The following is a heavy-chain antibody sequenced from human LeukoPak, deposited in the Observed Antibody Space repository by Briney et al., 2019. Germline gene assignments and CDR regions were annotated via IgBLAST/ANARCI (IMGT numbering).Heavy chain of an antibody. CDR1: GGTFSSYA. CDR2: ISAYNGNT. CDR3: AREVFGVVKNWHDFDY. J-gene: IGHJ4*02. Sequence: ASVKVSCKASGGTFSSYAISWVRQAPGQGLEWMGWISAYNGNTNYAQKLQGRVTMTTDTSTSTAYMELRSLRSDDTAVYYCAREVFGVVKNWHDFDYWGQGTLVTVSS. V-gene: IGHV1-18*01. D-gene: IGHD3-3*01.